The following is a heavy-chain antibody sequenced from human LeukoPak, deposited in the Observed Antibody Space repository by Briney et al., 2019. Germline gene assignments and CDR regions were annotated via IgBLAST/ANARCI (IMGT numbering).Heavy chain of an antibody. Sequence: SVTVSCTASGGTFSSYAISWVRQAPGQGLEWMGGIIPIFGTANYAQKFQGRVTITADESTSTAYMELSSLRSEDTAVYYRARERAYTYGNWFDSWGQGTLVTVSS. CDR1: GGTFSSYA. V-gene: IGHV1-69*13. CDR2: IIPIFGTA. D-gene: IGHD5-18*01. CDR3: ARERAYTYGNWFDS. J-gene: IGHJ5*01.